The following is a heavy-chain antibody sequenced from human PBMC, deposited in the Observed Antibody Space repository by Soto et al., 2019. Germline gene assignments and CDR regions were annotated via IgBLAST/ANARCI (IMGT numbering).Heavy chain of an antibody. CDR2: INHSGST. D-gene: IGHD2-2*01. Sequence: SETLSLTCAVYGGSFSGYYWSWIRQPPGKGLEWIGEINHSGSTNYNPSLKSRVTISVDTSKNQFSLKLSSVTAADTAVYYCARGHPIYCSSTSCYAYYYYYGMDVWGQGTTVTVSS. CDR1: GGSFSGYY. J-gene: IGHJ6*02. V-gene: IGHV4-34*01. CDR3: ARGHPIYCSSTSCYAYYYYYGMDV.